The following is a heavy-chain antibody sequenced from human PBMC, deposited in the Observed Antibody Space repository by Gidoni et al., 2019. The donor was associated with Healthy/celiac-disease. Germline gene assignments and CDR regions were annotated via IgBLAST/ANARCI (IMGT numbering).Heavy chain of an antibody. Sequence: EVQLVESGGGFVQPGRSLRLSCAASGFTFVDYAMPWVRQAPGQGLEWVSGISWNSGSIGYADSVKGRFTSYRENAKNSLYLQMNSLRAEDTALYYCAKDMVSWRITMVRGVRGGMDVWGQGTTVTVSS. CDR3: AKDMVSWRITMVRGVRGGMDV. V-gene: IGHV3-9*01. CDR1: GFTFVDYA. CDR2: ISWNSGSI. D-gene: IGHD3-10*01. J-gene: IGHJ6*02.